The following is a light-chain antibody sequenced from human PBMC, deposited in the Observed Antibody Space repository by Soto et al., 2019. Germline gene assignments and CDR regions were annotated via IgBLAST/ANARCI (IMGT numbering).Light chain of an antibody. J-gene: IGKJ5*01. CDR3: QQYKNWPPIT. CDR1: QSISSW. CDR2: DAS. V-gene: IGKV1-5*01. Sequence: DIQMTQSPSTLSASVGDRVTITFRASQSISSWLAWYQQKPGKAPKLLIYDASSLESGVPARFSGSGSGTEFTLTISSLQSEDFAVYYCQQYKNWPPITFGQGTRREIK.